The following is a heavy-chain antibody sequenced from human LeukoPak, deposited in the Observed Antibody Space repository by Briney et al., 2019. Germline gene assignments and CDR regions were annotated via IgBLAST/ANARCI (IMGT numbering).Heavy chain of an antibody. Sequence: GSLRLSCAASGFTFSSYWMSWVRQAPGKGLEWVANIKQDGSEKYYVDSVKGRFTISRDNAKNSLYLQMNSLRAEDTAVYYCASNSRRYSSGGSFDYWGQGALVTVSS. CDR2: IKQDGSEK. CDR3: ASNSRRYSSGGSFDY. V-gene: IGHV3-7*01. D-gene: IGHD6-25*01. CDR1: GFTFSSYW. J-gene: IGHJ4*02.